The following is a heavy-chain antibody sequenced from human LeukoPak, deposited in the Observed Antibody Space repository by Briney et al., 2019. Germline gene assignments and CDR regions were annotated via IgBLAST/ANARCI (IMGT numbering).Heavy chain of an antibody. CDR1: GFTVRSNY. CDR2: SYSGGST. Sequence: PGVSLRLYCAASGFTVRSNYMSWVRQARGKGLEWVSVSYSGGSTYYADSVKGRFTISRDNSKNTLYLQMNSLRAEDTAVYYCARDLPLMVRGVIITYYYGMDVWGQGTTVTVSS. D-gene: IGHD3-10*01. CDR3: ARDLPLMVRGVIITYYYGMDV. V-gene: IGHV3-66*01. J-gene: IGHJ6*02.